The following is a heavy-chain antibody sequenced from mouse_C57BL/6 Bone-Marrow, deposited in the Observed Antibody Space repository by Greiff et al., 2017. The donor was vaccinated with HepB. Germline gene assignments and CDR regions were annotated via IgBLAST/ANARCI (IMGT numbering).Heavy chain of an antibody. CDR3: ARRDY. V-gene: IGHV1-55*01. CDR1: GYTFTRYW. J-gene: IGHJ4*01. CDR2: IYPGSGST. Sequence: QVQLQQPGAELVKPGASVKMSCKASGYTFTRYWITWVKQRPGQGLEWIGDIYPGSGSTNYNEKLKSKATLTVDTSSSTAYMKLSSLTSEDSAVYYCARRDYWGQGTSVTVSS.